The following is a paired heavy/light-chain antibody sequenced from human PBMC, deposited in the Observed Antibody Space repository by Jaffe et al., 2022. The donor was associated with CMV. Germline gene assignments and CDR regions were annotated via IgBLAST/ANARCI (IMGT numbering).Light chain of an antibody. J-gene: IGKJ4*01. Sequence: DIQLTQSPSFLSASVGDRVTITCRASQGISSFLAWYQQKPGKAPKVLIAASGLQSGVPPRFSGSGSGTEFTLTIISLQPEDSATYYCQQLKSYPLTFGGGTKVEIK. CDR3: QQLKSYPLT. CDR1: QGISSF. CDR2: AAS. V-gene: IGKV1-9*01.
Heavy chain of an antibody. J-gene: IGHJ5*02. D-gene: IGHD3-9*01. V-gene: IGHV1-2*02. CDR1: GFTFTGYY. CDR2: VNPKSGAT. CDR3: ARGLGLQSAWVNWVDP. Sequence: QVQLVQSGAEVKNPGASVKVSCKAEGFTFTGYYIHWVRQAPGQGLEWMGWVNPKSGATNYAQRFQGRVTLTRDTSTSTAYLELRGLTFDDTATYYCARGLGLQSAWVNWVDPWGQGTLVSVSS.